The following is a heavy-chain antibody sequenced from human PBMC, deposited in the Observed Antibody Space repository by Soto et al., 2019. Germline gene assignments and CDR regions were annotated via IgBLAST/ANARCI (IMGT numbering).Heavy chain of an antibody. J-gene: IGHJ3*02. V-gene: IGHV3-11*01. CDR2: ISGSGSPI. D-gene: IGHD6-13*01. CDR1: GFTFSDYY. Sequence: GGSLRLSCAASGFTFSDYYMSWIRQAPGKGLEWVSYISGSGSPIYYTDSVKGRFTISRDNAENSLYLQMNSLRAEDTALYHCARDKSARRKLVRAFDIWGKGTMVTV. CDR3: ARDKSARRKLVRAFDI.